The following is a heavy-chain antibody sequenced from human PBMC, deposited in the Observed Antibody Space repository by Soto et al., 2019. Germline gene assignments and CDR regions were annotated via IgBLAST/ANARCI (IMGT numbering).Heavy chain of an antibody. CDR3: AKDVEGGSLFRGAFDY. J-gene: IGHJ4*02. CDR1: RFTFTSYA. V-gene: IGHV3-23*01. D-gene: IGHD1-26*01. Sequence: LRLSCVASRFTFTSYAMSWVRQAPGKGLEWVAAISASGGATIHADSVKGRLTISRDNSKNTLYLQMNSLRAEDTAVYYCAKDVEGGSLFRGAFDYWGQGTQVTVSS. CDR2: ISASGGAT.